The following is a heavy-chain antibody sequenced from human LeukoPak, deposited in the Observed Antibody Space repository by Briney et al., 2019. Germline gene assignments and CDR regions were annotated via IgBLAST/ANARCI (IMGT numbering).Heavy chain of an antibody. V-gene: IGHV3-23*01. D-gene: IGHD5-12*01. CDR3: AKVERDIVTTYYLDY. J-gene: IGHJ4*02. CDR1: GFTFSSYA. Sequence: AGGSLRLSCAASGFTFSSYAMSWVRQAPGKGLEWVSVISGSGGSTDYADSVKGRFTISRDNSKNTLYLQMNSLRAEDTAVYYCAKVERDIVTTYYLDYWGQGTLVTVSS. CDR2: ISGSGGST.